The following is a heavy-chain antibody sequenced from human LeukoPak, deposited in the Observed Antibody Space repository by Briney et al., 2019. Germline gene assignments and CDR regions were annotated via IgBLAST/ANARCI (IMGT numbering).Heavy chain of an antibody. CDR1: GYTFTSYG. Sequence: ASVKVSCRASGYTFTSYGISWVRQAPGQGLEWMGWINTNTGNPTYAQGFTGRFVFSLDTSVSTAYLQISSLKAEDTAVYYCARGSPSTGRYWGQGTLVTVSS. V-gene: IGHV7-4-1*02. J-gene: IGHJ4*02. D-gene: IGHD2-2*01. CDR3: ARGSPSTGRY. CDR2: INTNTGNP.